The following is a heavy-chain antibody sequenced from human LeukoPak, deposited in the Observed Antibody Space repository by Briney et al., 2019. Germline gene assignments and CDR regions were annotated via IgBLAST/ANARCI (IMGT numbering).Heavy chain of an antibody. Sequence: GGSLRLSCAASGFTFSSYGMHWVRQAPGKGLEWVAFIRYDGSNKYYADSVKGRFTISGDNSKNTLYLQMNSLRAEDTAVYYCAKDGSDQPPRDGYNPFDYWGQGTLVTVSS. D-gene: IGHD5-24*01. CDR3: AKDGSDQPPRDGYNPFDY. J-gene: IGHJ4*02. CDR1: GFTFSSYG. V-gene: IGHV3-30*02. CDR2: IRYDGSNK.